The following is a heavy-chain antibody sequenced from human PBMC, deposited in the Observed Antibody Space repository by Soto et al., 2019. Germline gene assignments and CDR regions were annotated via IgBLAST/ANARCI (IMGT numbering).Heavy chain of an antibody. J-gene: IGHJ4*02. CDR2: IWYDGSNK. Sequence: PGGSLRLSCASSGFTFSSYGMHWVRQAPGKGLEWVAVIWYDGSNKYYADSVKGRFTISRDNSKSTLYLQMNSLRAEDTAVYYCARDLISESYYYDSSGLDYWGQGTLVTVSS. D-gene: IGHD3-22*01. CDR1: GFTFSSYG. CDR3: ARDLISESYYYDSSGLDY. V-gene: IGHV3-33*01.